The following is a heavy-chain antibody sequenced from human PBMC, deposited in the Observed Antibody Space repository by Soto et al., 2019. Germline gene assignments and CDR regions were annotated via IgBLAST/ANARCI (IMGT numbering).Heavy chain of an antibody. Sequence: GESLKISCKGSGYSFTSYWIGWVRQMPGKGLEWMGIIYPGDSDTRYSPSFQGQVTISADKSISTAYLQWSSLKASDTAMYYCARHQVGGYRSSWFAYSDYWGQGTLVTVSS. CDR3: ARHQVGGYRSSWFAYSDY. CDR2: IYPGDSDT. V-gene: IGHV5-51*01. CDR1: GYSFTSYW. J-gene: IGHJ4*02. D-gene: IGHD6-13*01.